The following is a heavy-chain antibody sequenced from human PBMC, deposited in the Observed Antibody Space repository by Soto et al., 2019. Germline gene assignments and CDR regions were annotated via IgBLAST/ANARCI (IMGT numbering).Heavy chain of an antibody. CDR2: IYYSGST. V-gene: IGHV4-30-4*01. D-gene: IGHD3-3*01. J-gene: IGHJ1*01. CDR1: GGSISSGDYY. CDR3: ARFTAFWSGYYKAEYFQH. Sequence: SETLSLTCTVSGGSISSGDYYWSWIRQPPGKGLEWIGYIYYSGSTYYNPSLQSRVTISVDTSKNQFSLKLSSVTAADTAAYYCARFTAFWSGYYKAEYFQHWGQGTLVTVSS.